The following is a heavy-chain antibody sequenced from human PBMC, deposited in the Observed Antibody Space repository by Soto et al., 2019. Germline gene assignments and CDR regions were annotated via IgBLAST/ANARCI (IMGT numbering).Heavy chain of an antibody. J-gene: IGHJ4*02. D-gene: IGHD3-22*01. CDR3: ARGVDYDSRGYYFFF. V-gene: IGHV1-69*13. CDR2: IVPMLGTA. Sequence: GASVKVSCKASGGTFSRYALSWVRQAPGQGPEWMGGIVPMLGTANYAQKFQGRVTITADESTNTAYMQLSSLRSEDTAVYYCARGVDYDSRGYYFFFWGQGTLVTVSS. CDR1: GGTFSRYA.